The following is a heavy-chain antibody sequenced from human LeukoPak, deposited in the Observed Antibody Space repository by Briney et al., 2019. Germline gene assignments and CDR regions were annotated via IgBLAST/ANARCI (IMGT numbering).Heavy chain of an antibody. CDR2: ISYSGAT. V-gene: IGHV4-39*01. J-gene: IGHJ4*02. CDR1: GGSISSSDYY. Sequence: SETLSLTCTVSGGSISSSDYYWGWIRQPPGEGLEWIGSISYSGATDHNPSLKSRVTMSVDTSKNQFSLKLSFVTAADTAVYYCARHRREQQLELFDSWGQGTLVTVSS. D-gene: IGHD6-13*01. CDR3: ARHRREQQLELFDS.